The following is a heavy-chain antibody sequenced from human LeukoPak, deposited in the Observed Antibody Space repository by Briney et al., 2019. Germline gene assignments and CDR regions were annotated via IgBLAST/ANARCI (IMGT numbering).Heavy chain of an antibody. D-gene: IGHD3-10*01. CDR1: GFTFSSYA. Sequence: GGSLRLSCSASGFTFSSYAMHWVRQAPGKGLEWVAVISYDGSNKYYADSVKGRFTISRDNSKNTLYLQMNSLRAEDTAVYYCARAFGVLGGLNWFDPWGQGTLVTVSS. V-gene: IGHV3-30-3*01. J-gene: IGHJ5*02. CDR2: ISYDGSNK. CDR3: ARAFGVLGGLNWFDP.